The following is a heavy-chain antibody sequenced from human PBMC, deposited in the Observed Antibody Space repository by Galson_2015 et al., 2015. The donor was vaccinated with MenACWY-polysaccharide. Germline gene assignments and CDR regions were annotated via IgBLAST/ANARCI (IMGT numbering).Heavy chain of an antibody. Sequence: SLRLSCAASGFSFNNHWMNWVRQAPGKGLEWVANIKQDGSEKYYGDSVKGRFTISRDNAKNSLYLQMSSLRAEDTAVYYCLRGKGDCWGQGTLVIVSS. J-gene: IGHJ4*02. CDR1: GFSFNNHW. CDR3: LRGKGDC. V-gene: IGHV3-7*01. CDR2: IKQDGSEK.